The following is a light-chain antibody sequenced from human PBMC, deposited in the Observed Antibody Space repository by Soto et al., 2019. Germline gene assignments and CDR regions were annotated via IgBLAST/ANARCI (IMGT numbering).Light chain of an antibody. CDR2: LNSDGSH. J-gene: IGLJ2*01. CDR1: SGHSSYA. V-gene: IGLV4-69*01. Sequence: QLVLTQSPSASASLGASVKLTCTLSSGHSSYAIAWHQQQPEKGPRYLMKLNSDGSHSKGDGIPDRFSGSSSGAERYLTISSLQSEDEADYYCQTCGTGTYVVFGGGTKLTVL. CDR3: QTCGTGTYVV.